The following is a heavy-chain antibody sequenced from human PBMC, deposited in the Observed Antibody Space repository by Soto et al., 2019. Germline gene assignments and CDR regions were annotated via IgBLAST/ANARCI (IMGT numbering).Heavy chain of an antibody. D-gene: IGHD5-12*01. CDR3: ARKVEMATAWFDP. Sequence: ASVKVSCKASGYTFTSYGISWVRQAPGQGLEWMGWISPNIGKANYAQKLQGRVTITADESTSTAYMELSSLRSEDMAVYYCARKVEMATAWFDPWGQGTLVTVSS. CDR2: ISPNIGKA. V-gene: IGHV1-18*03. J-gene: IGHJ5*02. CDR1: GYTFTSYG.